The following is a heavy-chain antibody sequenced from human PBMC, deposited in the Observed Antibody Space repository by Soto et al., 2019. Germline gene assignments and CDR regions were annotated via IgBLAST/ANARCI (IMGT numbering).Heavy chain of an antibody. CDR1: GFTFTSYG. CDR2: IWNDGTEK. CDR3: ARIGSWALNFDY. Sequence: GGSLRLSCAASGFTFTSYGMHWVRQAPGKGLEWVAVIWNDGTEKYYADSVKGRFTISRDNSNNMLYLEMNSLRAEDTAVYYCARIGSWALNFDYWGQGTLVTVSS. V-gene: IGHV3-33*08. D-gene: IGHD6-13*01. J-gene: IGHJ4*02.